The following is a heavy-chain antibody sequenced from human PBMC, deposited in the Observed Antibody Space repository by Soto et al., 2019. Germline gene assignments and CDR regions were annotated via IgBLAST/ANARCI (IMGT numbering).Heavy chain of an antibody. J-gene: IGHJ4*02. V-gene: IGHV4-39*01. CDR2: IYYSGST. CDR3: AGYYDFWSGYYTTGAYFDY. D-gene: IGHD3-3*01. Sequence: SETLSLTCTVSGGSISSSSYYWGWIRRPPGKGLEWIGSIYYSGSTYYDPSLKSRVTISVDTSKNQFSLKLSSVTAADTAVYYCAGYYDFWSGYYTTGAYFDYWGQGTLVTVSS. CDR1: GGSISSSSYY.